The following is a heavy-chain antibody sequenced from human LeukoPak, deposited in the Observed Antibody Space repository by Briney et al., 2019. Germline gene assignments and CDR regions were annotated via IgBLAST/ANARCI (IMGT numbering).Heavy chain of an antibody. CDR2: ISGSGGST. CDR3: ATNMYTEDYYLYPF. Sequence: GGSLRLSCAASGFTFSSYSMNWVRQAPGKGLEWVSSISGSGGSTYYTDSVKGRFTISRDNAKNSLYLQMDSLRAEDTALYYCATNMYTEDYYLYPFWGQGTLVTVSS. CDR1: GFTFSSYS. V-gene: IGHV3-21*01. D-gene: IGHD2/OR15-2a*01. J-gene: IGHJ4*02.